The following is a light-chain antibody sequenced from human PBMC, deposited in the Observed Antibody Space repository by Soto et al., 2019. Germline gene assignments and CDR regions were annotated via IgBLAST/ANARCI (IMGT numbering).Light chain of an antibody. Sequence: DIQMTQSPSSLSASVGDRVTITCRASQSINSYANGYQHKVGKAPKLLIYAASILQSGVPSSVRGSGSGTDFTRTISSLQPEDIATYYCQRSYTTPRTIGRGNKVEI. J-gene: IGKJ1*01. CDR2: AAS. CDR3: QRSYTTPRT. V-gene: IGKV1-39*01. CDR1: QSINSY.